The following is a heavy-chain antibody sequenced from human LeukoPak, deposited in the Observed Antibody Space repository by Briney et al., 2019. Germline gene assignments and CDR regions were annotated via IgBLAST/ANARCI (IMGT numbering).Heavy chain of an antibody. CDR1: GGSISSGGYY. Sequence: SETLSLTCTVSGGSISSGGYYWSWIRQHPGKGLEWIGYIYYSGSTYYNPSLKSRVTISVDTSKNQFSLKLSSVTAADAAVYYCARGSLTYYDSSGYYYRAFDIWGQGTMVTVSS. CDR2: IYYSGST. D-gene: IGHD3-22*01. CDR3: ARGSLTYYDSSGYYYRAFDI. J-gene: IGHJ3*02. V-gene: IGHV4-31*03.